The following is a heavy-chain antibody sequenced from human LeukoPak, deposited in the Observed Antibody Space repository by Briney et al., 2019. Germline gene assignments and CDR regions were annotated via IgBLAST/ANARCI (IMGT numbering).Heavy chain of an antibody. CDR1: GFTFTSSA. V-gene: IGHV1-58*02. Sequence: ASVKVSCKASGFTFTSSAMQWVRQARGQRLEWIGWIVVGSGNTNYAQKFQERVTITRDMSTSTAYMELSSLRSEDTAVYYCAADQNTIPGRWFDPWGQGTLVTVSS. J-gene: IGHJ5*02. CDR3: AADQNTIPGRWFDP. D-gene: IGHD2/OR15-2a*01. CDR2: IVVGSGNT.